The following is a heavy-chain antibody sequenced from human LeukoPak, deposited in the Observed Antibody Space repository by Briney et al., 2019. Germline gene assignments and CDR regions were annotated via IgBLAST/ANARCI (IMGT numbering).Heavy chain of an antibody. CDR1: GFTFSSYG. CDR2: ISYDGSNK. J-gene: IGHJ6*04. D-gene: IGHD2-15*01. Sequence: GGSLRLSCAASGFTFSSYGMHWVRQAPGKGLEWVAVISYDGSNKYYADSVKGRFTISRDNSKNTPYLQMNSLRAEDTAVYYCAKLGYCSGGSCHPYYYYGMDVWGKGTTVTVSS. V-gene: IGHV3-30*18. CDR3: AKLGYCSGGSCHPYYYYGMDV.